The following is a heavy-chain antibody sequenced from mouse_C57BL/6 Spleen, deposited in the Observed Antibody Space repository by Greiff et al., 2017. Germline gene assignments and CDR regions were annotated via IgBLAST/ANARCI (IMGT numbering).Heavy chain of an antibody. J-gene: IGHJ4*01. Sequence: VKLQQPGAELVRPGTSVKLSCKASGYTFTSYWMHWVKQRPGQGLEWIGVIDPSDSYTNYNQKFKGKATLTVDKSSSTAYMQLSSLTSEDSAVYYCARNLADYYGSGYGRGYWGQGTSVTVSS. CDR3: ARNLADYYGSGYGRGY. CDR2: IDPSDSYT. V-gene: IGHV1-59*01. CDR1: GYTFTSYW. D-gene: IGHD1-1*01.